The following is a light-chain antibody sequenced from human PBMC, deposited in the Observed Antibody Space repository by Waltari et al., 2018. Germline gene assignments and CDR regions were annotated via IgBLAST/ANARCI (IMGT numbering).Light chain of an antibody. Sequence: DIVMTQSPLSLPVTPGEPASISCRSSQSLLHSNGYKYLDWYLQKPGQSPQLLIYLGSNRGSGVPDRFSGSGSGTDFTLKISRVEADDVGVYYCMQVLQTPYTFGQGTKLEIK. J-gene: IGKJ2*01. CDR1: QSLLHSNGYKY. CDR3: MQVLQTPYT. V-gene: IGKV2-28*01. CDR2: LGS.